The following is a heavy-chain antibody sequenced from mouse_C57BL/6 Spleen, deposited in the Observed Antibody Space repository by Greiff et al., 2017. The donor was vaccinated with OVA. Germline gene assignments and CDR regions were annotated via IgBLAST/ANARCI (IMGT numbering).Heavy chain of an antibody. CDR2: IRNKANGYTT. J-gene: IGHJ4*01. CDR3: ARYEIYYYAMDY. CDR1: GFTFTDYY. V-gene: IGHV7-3*01. Sequence: EVNVVESGGGLVQPGGSLSLSCAASGFTFTDYYMSWVRQPPGKALEWLGFIRNKANGYTTEYSASVKGRFTISRDNSQSILYLQMNALRAEDSATYYCARYEIYYYAMDYWGQGTSVTVSS.